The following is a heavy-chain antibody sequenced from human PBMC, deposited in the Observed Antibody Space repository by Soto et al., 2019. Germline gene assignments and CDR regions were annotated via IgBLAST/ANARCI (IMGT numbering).Heavy chain of an antibody. J-gene: IGHJ4*02. V-gene: IGHV4-34*01. CDR1: GGSFSGYY. D-gene: IGHD5-12*01. Sequence: QVQLQQWGAGLLKPSETLSLTCAVYGGSFSGYYWNWIRQPPGKGLEWIGEINHSGITNYNPSLKSRVPISVDTSKSQSSLKLSSVPAADTAVYYCAVDGAWIGYWGPGTLVTVSS. CDR3: AVDGAWIGY. CDR2: INHSGIT.